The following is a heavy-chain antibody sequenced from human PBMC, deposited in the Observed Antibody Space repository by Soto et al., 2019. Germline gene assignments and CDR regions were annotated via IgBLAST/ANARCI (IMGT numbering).Heavy chain of an antibody. V-gene: IGHV4-59*01. D-gene: IGHD4-17*01. CDR3: ARATEVEVGLDPMGFDS. J-gene: IGHJ4*02. CDR1: GDSISTYF. Sequence: SETLSLTCIVSGDSISTYFWSWIRQPPGKGLEYIGYIYDSGSTNYNPSLNSRSTISVDTSKNQFSLNLSSVTAADTAVYYCARATEVEVGLDPMGFDSWGQGTLVTSPQ. CDR2: IYDSGST.